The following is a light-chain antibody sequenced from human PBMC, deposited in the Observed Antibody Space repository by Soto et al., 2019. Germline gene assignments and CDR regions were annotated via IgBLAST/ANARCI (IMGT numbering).Light chain of an antibody. CDR2: DNY. CDR3: GTWDSSLSGV. J-gene: IGLJ7*01. Sequence: QAVVTQPPSVSAAPGQKVTISCSGSSSNIGSNSVSWYQQLPGTAPKLLIYDNYKRPSGIPDRFSVSKSGTSATLGITGLQTGDEADYYCGTWDSSLSGVFGGGTQLTVL. V-gene: IGLV1-51*01. CDR1: SSNIGSNS.